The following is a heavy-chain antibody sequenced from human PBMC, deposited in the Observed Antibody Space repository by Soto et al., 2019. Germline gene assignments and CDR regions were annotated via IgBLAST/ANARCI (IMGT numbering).Heavy chain of an antibody. D-gene: IGHD3-9*01. Sequence: GRSLRLSCAASGFTFSSYAMHWVRQAPGKGLEWVAVISYDGSNKYYADSVKGRFTISRDNSKNTLYLQMNSLRAEDTAVYYCAREGARYFDWLPRGTNWFDPWGQGTLVTVSS. CDR3: AREGARYFDWLPRGTNWFDP. J-gene: IGHJ5*02. CDR1: GFTFSSYA. CDR2: ISYDGSNK. V-gene: IGHV3-30-3*01.